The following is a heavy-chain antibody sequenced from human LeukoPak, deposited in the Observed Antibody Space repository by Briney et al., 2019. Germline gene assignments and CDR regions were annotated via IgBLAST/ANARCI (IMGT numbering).Heavy chain of an antibody. J-gene: IGHJ4*02. CDR3: TRVGDSGSYSPPYFDY. Sequence: GGSLRLSCAASGFTVSSNYMSWVRQAPGKGLEWVGFIRSKAYGGTTEYAASVKGRFTISRDDSKSIAYLQMNSLKTEDTAVYYCTRVGDSGSYSPPYFDYWGQGTLVTVFS. D-gene: IGHD1-26*01. CDR1: GFTVSSNY. V-gene: IGHV3-49*04. CDR2: IRSKAYGGTT.